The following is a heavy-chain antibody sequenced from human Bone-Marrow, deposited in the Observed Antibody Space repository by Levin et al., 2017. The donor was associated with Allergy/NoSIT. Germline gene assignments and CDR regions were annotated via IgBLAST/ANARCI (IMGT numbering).Heavy chain of an antibody. V-gene: IGHV3-30*04. CDR1: GFTFSSYA. CDR3: ARGEVYSSWKYNWFDP. Sequence: GESLKISCAASGFTFSSYAMHWVRQAPGKGLEWVAVISYDGSNKYYADSVKGRFTISRDNSKNTLYLQMNSLRAEDTAVYYCARGEVYSSWKYNWFDPWGQGTLVTVSS. J-gene: IGHJ5*02. CDR2: ISYDGSNK. D-gene: IGHD6-6*01.